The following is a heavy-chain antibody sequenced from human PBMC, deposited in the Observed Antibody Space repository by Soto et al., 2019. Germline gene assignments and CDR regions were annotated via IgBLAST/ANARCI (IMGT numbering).Heavy chain of an antibody. Sequence: PSLPMRLPSTVSSGTIIGVGCHWSCNRKHPGKGLEWIGYVFHSGSVLYNPSLKSRLNISVDTSKNQFSLRLSSVTAADTAVYFCAREDDGGDRDYYGLDVWGQGTTVTVSS. D-gene: IGHD2-21*02. CDR3: AREDDGGDRDYYGLDV. J-gene: IGHJ6*02. CDR2: VFHSGSV. V-gene: IGHV4-30-4*08. CDR1: SGTIIGVGCH.